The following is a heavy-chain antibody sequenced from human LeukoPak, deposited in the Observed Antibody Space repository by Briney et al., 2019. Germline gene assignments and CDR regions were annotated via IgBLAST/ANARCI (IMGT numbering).Heavy chain of an antibody. CDR3: ARYYDFWSGYPPWDY. J-gene: IGHJ4*02. D-gene: IGHD3-3*01. Sequence: PGGSLRLSCVASGFTFSSYWMSWVRQAPGKGLEWVANIKKDGSEEYYVDSVKGRFIISRDNAKNSLYLQMNSLRAEDTAVYYCARYYDFWSGYPPWDYWGQGTLVTVSS. V-gene: IGHV3-7*01. CDR1: GFTFSSYW. CDR2: IKKDGSEE.